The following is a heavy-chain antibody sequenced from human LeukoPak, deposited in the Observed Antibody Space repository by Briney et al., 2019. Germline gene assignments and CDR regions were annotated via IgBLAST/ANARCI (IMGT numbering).Heavy chain of an antibody. CDR2: INPSSGRT. CDR3: AREYSVSSYGGYHAFHI. Sequence: ASVKVSCKASGYTFTAYFIYWVRQAPGQGLEWVGWINPSSGRTNSAQKFQGRGTMTMDTSISTAYMELSSLRSDDTAVYYCAREYSVSSYGGYHAFHIWGQGTLVTVSS. J-gene: IGHJ3*02. D-gene: IGHD1-26*01. V-gene: IGHV1-2*02. CDR1: GYTFTAYF.